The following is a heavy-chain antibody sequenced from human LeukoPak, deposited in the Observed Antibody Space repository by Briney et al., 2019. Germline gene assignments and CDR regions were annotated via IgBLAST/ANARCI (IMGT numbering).Heavy chain of an antibody. J-gene: IGHJ4*02. CDR2: ISGSGGAT. D-gene: IGHD1-26*01. CDR3: GKYLQTTVGANDY. CDR1: GFTFSNYP. Sequence: TGGSLRLSCAASGFTFSNYPMNWVRQAPGKGLEWVSVISGSGGATFYGDSVQGRFTISRDNSRDTLYLQMNSLTVEDTALYYCGKYLQTTVGANDYWGQGTLVTVSS. V-gene: IGHV3-23*01.